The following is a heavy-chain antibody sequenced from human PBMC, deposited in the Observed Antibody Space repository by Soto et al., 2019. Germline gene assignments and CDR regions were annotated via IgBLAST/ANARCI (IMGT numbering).Heavy chain of an antibody. V-gene: IGHV4-59*01. J-gene: IGHJ4*02. CDR2: IYYSGST. D-gene: IGHD1-1*01. CDR1: GGSISSYY. CDR3: ARENEMALDY. Sequence: SETLSLTCTVSGGSISSYYWSWIRRPPGKGLEWIGYIYYSGSTNYNPSLKSRVTISVDTSKNQFSLKLSSVTAADTAVYYCARENEMALDYWGQGTLVTVSS.